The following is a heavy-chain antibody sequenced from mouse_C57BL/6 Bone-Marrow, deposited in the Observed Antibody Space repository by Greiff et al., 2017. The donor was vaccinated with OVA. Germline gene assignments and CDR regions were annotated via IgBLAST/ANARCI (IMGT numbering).Heavy chain of an antibody. V-gene: IGHV15-2*01. D-gene: IGHD5-1*01. J-gene: IGHJ4*01. CDR3: ARWSLPHYYAMDY. Sequence: QVQLQQSGSELRSPGSSVKLSCKDFDSEVFPIAYMSWVRQKPGHGFEWIGGILPSIGRTIYGEKFEDQATLDADTLSNTAYLELNSLTSEDSAIYYCARWSLPHYYAMDYWGQGTSVTVSS. CDR2: ILPSIGRT. CDR1: DSEVFPIAY.